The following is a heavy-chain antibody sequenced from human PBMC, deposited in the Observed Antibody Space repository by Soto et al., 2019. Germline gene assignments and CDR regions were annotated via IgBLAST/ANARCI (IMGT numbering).Heavy chain of an antibody. CDR2: IWNDGTTT. CDR3: ARDGSHYDVDY. CDR1: GFSFSPSG. V-gene: IGHV3-33*01. J-gene: IGHJ4*02. D-gene: IGHD4-4*01. Sequence: GGSLRLSCATSGFSFSPSGMHWVRQAPGKGLEWLAIIWNDGTTTYYADSVKGRFTISRDNSKNTLYLQMNSLRDEDTAVYYCARDGSHYDVDYWGQGTLVTVSS.